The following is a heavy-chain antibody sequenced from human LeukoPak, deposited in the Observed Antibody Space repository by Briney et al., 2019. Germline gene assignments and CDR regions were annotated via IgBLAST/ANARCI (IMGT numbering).Heavy chain of an antibody. CDR3: AREYSSSSGRRAFDF. Sequence: SETLSLTCTVSGGSIGSYYWNWIRQPPGKGLEWIGYIYDSGSTKYNPSLKSRGTTLVDTSKKQFSLRLSSVTAAETAVYYCAREYSSSSGRRAFDFWGQGTMVTVSS. CDR1: GGSIGSYY. J-gene: IGHJ3*01. V-gene: IGHV4-59*08. D-gene: IGHD6-6*01. CDR2: IYDSGST.